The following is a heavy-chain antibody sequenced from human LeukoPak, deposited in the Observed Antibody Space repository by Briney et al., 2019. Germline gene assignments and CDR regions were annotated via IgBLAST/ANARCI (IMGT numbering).Heavy chain of an antibody. CDR1: GYSISSGYY. CDR2: IYHSGST. D-gene: IGHD6-19*01. CDR3: ARQMGIAVAGTGTYYFDY. J-gene: IGHJ4*02. V-gene: IGHV4-38-2*01. Sequence: SETLSLTCAVSGYSISSGYYWGWTRQPPGKGLEWIGSIYHSGSTYYNPSLKSRVTISVDTSKNQFSLKLSSVTAADTAVYYCARQMGIAVAGTGTYYFDYWGQGTLVTVSS.